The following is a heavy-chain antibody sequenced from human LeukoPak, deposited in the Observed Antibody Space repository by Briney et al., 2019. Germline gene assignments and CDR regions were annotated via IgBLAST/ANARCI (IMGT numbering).Heavy chain of an antibody. CDR3: TKIMSSSSKTFDY. CDR2: INSDGSST. Sequence: TGGSLRLSCAASGFTFSSYWMHWVRQAPGKGLVWVSRINSDGSSTSYADSVKGRFTISRDNAKNTLYLQMNSLRAEDTAVYYCTKIMSSSSKTFDYWGQGTLVTVSS. V-gene: IGHV3-74*01. J-gene: IGHJ4*02. D-gene: IGHD6-6*01. CDR1: GFTFSSYW.